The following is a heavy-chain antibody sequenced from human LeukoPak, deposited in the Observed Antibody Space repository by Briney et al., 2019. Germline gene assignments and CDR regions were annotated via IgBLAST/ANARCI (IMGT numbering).Heavy chain of an antibody. CDR2: INPSGSST. D-gene: IGHD3-16*02. J-gene: IGHJ4*02. CDR1: GYTFTSFY. CDR3: ARDQDSVDYDYVWGSYRTPFDY. Sequence: ASVKVSCKASGYTFTSFYIYWVRQAPGQGLEWMGIINPSGSSTNYAQKFQGRVTMTGDTSTSTVYMELSSLRSEDTAVYYCARDQDSVDYDYVWGSYRTPFDYWGQGTLVTVSS. V-gene: IGHV1-46*01.